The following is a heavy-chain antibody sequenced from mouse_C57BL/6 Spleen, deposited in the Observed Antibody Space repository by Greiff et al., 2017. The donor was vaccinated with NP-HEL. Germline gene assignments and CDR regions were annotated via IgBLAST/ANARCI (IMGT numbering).Heavy chain of an antibody. CDR3: ARNYGAWFSY. CDR1: GYAFSSSW. J-gene: IGHJ3*01. V-gene: IGHV1-82*01. D-gene: IGHD1-1*01. CDR2: IYPGDGDT. Sequence: VQLQQSGPELVKPGASVKISCKASGYAFSSSWMNWVKQRPGKGLEWIGRIYPGDGDTNYNGKFKGKATLTADKSSSTAYMQLSSLTSEDSAVYCCARNYGAWFSYWGQGTLVTVSA.